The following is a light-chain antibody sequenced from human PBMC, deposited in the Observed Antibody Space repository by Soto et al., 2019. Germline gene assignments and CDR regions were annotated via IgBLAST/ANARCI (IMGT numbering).Light chain of an antibody. J-gene: IGKJ2*01. V-gene: IGKV4-1*01. Sequence: DIVMTQSPESLAVSLGERATINCKSSQSVLYSSNNKNYLAWYQQKPRQPPKLLIYWASTRESGVPDRFSGSGSGTDFTLTISSLQAEDVAVYYCQQYYNTPYTFGQGTKLEIK. CDR3: QQYYNTPYT. CDR1: QSVLYSSNNKNY. CDR2: WAS.